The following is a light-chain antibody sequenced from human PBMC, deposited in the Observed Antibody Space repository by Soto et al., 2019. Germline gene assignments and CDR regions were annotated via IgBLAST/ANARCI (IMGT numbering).Light chain of an antibody. J-gene: IGKJ5*01. V-gene: IGKV1-5*01. CDR2: DAS. Sequence: RASQSISRYLNWYQHKPGKAPKVLIYDASSLGSGVPSSFRGSKSGKEFALTFRNLQSDDFAIYFRQQNQTYSTIGQGTRLEIK. CDR3: QQNQTYST. CDR1: QSISRY.